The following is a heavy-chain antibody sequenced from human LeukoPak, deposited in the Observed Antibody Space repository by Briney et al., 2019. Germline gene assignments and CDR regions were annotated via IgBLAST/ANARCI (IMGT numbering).Heavy chain of an antibody. CDR3: AKTGGDYAFAPLFDY. Sequence: PGGSLRLSCAASGFIFSNYDMSWVRQAPGKGLEWVACIGGSGGAILYADSVKGRFTISRDNSKSTLYLQMNSLRADDTALYFCAKTGGDYAFAPLFDYWGQGTLVTVSS. CDR2: IGGSGGAI. J-gene: IGHJ4*02. D-gene: IGHD4-17*01. V-gene: IGHV3-23*01. CDR1: GFIFSNYD.